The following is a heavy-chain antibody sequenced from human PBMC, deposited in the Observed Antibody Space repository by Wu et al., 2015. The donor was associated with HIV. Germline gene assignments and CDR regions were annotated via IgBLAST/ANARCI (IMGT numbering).Heavy chain of an antibody. CDR2: VIPIFVTA. J-gene: IGHJ6*03. V-gene: IGHV1-69*12. Sequence: QVQLVQSGAEVKKPGSSVKVSCKASGGTFSSYAISWVRQAPGQGLEWMGGVIPIFVTANYAQKFQGRVTITADESTSTAYMELSSLRSEDTAVYYCARDLSKNXDSSGPPPYYYYYMDSGAKGHGSPSP. CDR3: ARDLSKNXDSSGPPPYYYYYMDS. D-gene: IGHD3-22*01. CDR1: GGTFSSYA.